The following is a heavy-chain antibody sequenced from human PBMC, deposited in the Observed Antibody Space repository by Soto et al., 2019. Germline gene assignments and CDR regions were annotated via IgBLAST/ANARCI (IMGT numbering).Heavy chain of an antibody. CDR3: GGGWFWADY. J-gene: IGHJ4*02. D-gene: IGHD6-19*01. V-gene: IGHV3-30*03. Sequence: QVQLVESGGGVAQPGRSLRLSCAASGFTFSSYGMHWVRQAPGKGLEWVATISDDGSNKYYADSVKGRFTISRDNSKNTLYLQMNSLRVEDTAVYYCGGGWFWADYWGQGTLVTVSP. CDR1: GFTFSSYG. CDR2: ISDDGSNK.